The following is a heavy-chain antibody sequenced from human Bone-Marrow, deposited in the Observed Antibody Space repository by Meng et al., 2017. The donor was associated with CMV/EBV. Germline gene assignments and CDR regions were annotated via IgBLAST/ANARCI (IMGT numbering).Heavy chain of an antibody. J-gene: IGHJ4*02. CDR1: RRPFTPYP. V-gene: IGHV1-69*05. Sequence: ASRRPFTPYPFSLGRQAPGQGLEWMGGIIPIFGTANYAQKFQGRVTITTDESTSTAYMELSSLRSEDTAVYYCARRPRGIAAAGFDYWGQGTLVTVSS. D-gene: IGHD6-13*01. CDR3: ARRPRGIAAAGFDY. CDR2: IIPIFGTA.